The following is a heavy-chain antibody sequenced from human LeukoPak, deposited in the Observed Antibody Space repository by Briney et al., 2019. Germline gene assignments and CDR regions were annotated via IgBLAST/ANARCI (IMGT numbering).Heavy chain of an antibody. V-gene: IGHV4-4*02. CDR2: IYHSGST. J-gene: IGHJ6*03. Sequence: SETLSLTCAVSGGSISSSNWWSWIRQPPGKGLEWIGEIYHSGSTNYNPSLKSRVTISVDKSKTQFSLKLSSVTAADTAVYYCARGGDFWSGYFPSYYYYYYMDVWGKGTTVTVSS. D-gene: IGHD3-3*01. CDR1: GGSISSSNW. CDR3: ARGGDFWSGYFPSYYYYYYMDV.